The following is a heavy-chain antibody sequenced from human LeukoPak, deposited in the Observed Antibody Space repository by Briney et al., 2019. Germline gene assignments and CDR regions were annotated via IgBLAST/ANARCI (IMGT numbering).Heavy chain of an antibody. D-gene: IGHD5-18*01. V-gene: IGHV3-30-3*01. CDR3: ATLAGGYSYGYES. CDR1: GFTFSSYA. CDR2: ISYDGSNK. J-gene: IGHJ4*02. Sequence: PGGSLRLSCAASGFTFSSYAMHWVRQAPGKGLEWVAVISYDGSNKYYADSVKGRFTISRDNSKNTLYLQMNNLRAEDTAVYYCATLAGGYSYGYESWGQGTLVTVSS.